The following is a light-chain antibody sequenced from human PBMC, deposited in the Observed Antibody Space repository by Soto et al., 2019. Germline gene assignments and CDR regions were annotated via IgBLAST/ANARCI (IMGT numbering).Light chain of an antibody. V-gene: IGLV2-8*01. CDR2: DVT. CDR3: SPYAGSNNLL. Sequence: QSALTQPPSASGSPGQSVTISCTGTSSDVGGYNYVSWYQQHPGKAPKLMIYDVTKRPSGVPDRFSGSKSGNTASLTVSGIQAEDEADYYCSPYAGSNNLLFGGGTKLTVL. J-gene: IGLJ3*02. CDR1: SSDVGGYNY.